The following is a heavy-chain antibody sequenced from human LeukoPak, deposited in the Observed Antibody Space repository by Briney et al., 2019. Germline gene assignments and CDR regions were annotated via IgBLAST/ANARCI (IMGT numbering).Heavy chain of an antibody. D-gene: IGHD1-26*01. V-gene: IGHV3-48*01. J-gene: IGHJ4*02. CDR2: ISSSSSTI. CDR1: GFTFSSYS. Sequence: GGSLRLSCAASGFTFSSYSMNWVRQALGKGLEWVSYISSSSSTIYYADSVKGRFTISRDNAKNSLYLQMNSLRAEDTAVYYCARDRGGSYSLPFDYWGRGTLVTVSS. CDR3: ARDRGGSYSLPFDY.